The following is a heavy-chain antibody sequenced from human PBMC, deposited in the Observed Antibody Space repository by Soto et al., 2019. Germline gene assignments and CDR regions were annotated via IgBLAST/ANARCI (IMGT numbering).Heavy chain of an antibody. V-gene: IGHV1-69*12. J-gene: IGHJ6*02. CDR2: IIPTFGTA. D-gene: IGHD2-21*01. CDR3: ARPSCGAACYYYCMDV. Sequence: QVQLVQSGAEVKKPGSSVKVSCKASGGTFSSYTISWVRQAPGQGLEWMGGIIPTFGTADYAQKFQGRVTITADESTSTGYMELSSLRSEDTALYYCARPSCGAACYYYCMDVWGQGTAVTVSS. CDR1: GGTFSSYT.